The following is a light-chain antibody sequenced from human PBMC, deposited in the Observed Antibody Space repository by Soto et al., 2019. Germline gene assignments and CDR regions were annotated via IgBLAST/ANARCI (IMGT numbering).Light chain of an antibody. V-gene: IGLV2-23*02. CDR3: CSYAGSSTSLYV. CDR1: SSDVGSYNI. J-gene: IGLJ1*01. Sequence: QSVLTQPASVSGSPGQSITISCTGTSSDVGSYNIVSWYQQHPGKAPKLMIYEVSKRPSGVSNRFSGSKSGNTDSLTISGLQAEDVADYYCCSYAGSSTSLYVFGTGTKLTVL. CDR2: EVS.